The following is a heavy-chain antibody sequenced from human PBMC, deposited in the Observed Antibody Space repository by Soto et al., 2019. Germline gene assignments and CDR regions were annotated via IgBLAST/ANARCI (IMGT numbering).Heavy chain of an antibody. Sequence: GGSLRLSCAASGITFRNYAMHWVRQAPGKGLEWVAIISFDASNKYYADSVRGRFTIARDNSKNTLYLQMNSLRTDDTAVYYCARGEGIGIVVVPAVPRDFWGQGTLVTVSS. CDR1: GITFRNYA. CDR3: ARGEGIGIVVVPAVPRDF. V-gene: IGHV3-30-3*01. CDR2: ISFDASNK. J-gene: IGHJ4*02. D-gene: IGHD2-2*01.